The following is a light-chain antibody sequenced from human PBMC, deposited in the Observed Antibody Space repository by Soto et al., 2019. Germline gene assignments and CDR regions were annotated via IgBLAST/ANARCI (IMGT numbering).Light chain of an antibody. V-gene: IGKV3-15*01. Sequence: EIVITQSPATLSVSPGERATLSCRASQSVSSNLAWYQQKPGQAPRLLIYGASTRATGIPARFSGSVSGTEFTLTISSLQSEDFAVYYCQQYNNWPRTFGQGTKVEIK. CDR1: QSVSSN. J-gene: IGKJ1*01. CDR2: GAS. CDR3: QQYNNWPRT.